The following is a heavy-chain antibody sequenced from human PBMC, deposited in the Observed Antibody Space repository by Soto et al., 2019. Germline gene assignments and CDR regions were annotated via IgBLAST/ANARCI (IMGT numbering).Heavy chain of an antibody. V-gene: IGHV1-69*13. CDR3: ARDYSNYRYYYYGMDF. Sequence: GASVKVSCKASGGTFSSYAISWVRQAPGQGLEWMGGIIPIFGTANYAQKFQGRVTITADESTSTAYMELSSLRSEDTAVYYCARDYSNYRYYYYGMDFWGQGTTVTVSS. J-gene: IGHJ6*02. CDR1: GGTFSSYA. CDR2: IIPIFGTA. D-gene: IGHD4-4*01.